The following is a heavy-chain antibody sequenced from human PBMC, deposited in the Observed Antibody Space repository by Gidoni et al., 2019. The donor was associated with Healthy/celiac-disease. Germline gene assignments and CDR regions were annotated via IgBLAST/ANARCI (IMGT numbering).Heavy chain of an antibody. CDR2: ISGSGGSK. CDR3: AKALDPYYDTHDAFDI. J-gene: IGHJ3*02. CDR1: GFPFSIYA. V-gene: IGHV3-23*01. D-gene: IGHD3-22*01. Sequence: EVQLLESGGGLVQPGGSLRLSCAASGFPFSIYAMSGVRQAPGKWLEWVSAISGSGGSKYYADSVKGRFTISRDNSKNTLYLQMNSLRAEDTAVYYCAKALDPYYDTHDAFDIWGQGTMVTVSS.